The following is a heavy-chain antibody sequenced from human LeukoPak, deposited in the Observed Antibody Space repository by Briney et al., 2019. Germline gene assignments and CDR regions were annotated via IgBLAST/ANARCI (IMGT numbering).Heavy chain of an antibody. J-gene: IGHJ3*02. CDR1: GFTFSSYE. V-gene: IGHV3-48*03. CDR3: ASELAYCGGDCSSAFDI. D-gene: IGHD2-21*02. CDR2: ISSSGSTI. Sequence: GGSLRLSCAASGFTFSSYEMNWVRQAPGKGLEWVSYISSSGSTIYYADSVKGRFTISRDNSKNTLYLHMNSLRAEDTAVYYCASELAYCGGDCSSAFDIWGQGTMVTVSS.